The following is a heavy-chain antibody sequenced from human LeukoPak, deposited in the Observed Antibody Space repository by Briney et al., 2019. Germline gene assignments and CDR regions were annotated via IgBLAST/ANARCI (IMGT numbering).Heavy chain of an antibody. Sequence: GGSLRLSCAASGFTFSSYAMSWVRQAPGKGLEWVSAISGSGGSTYYADSVKGRFTISRDNSKNTLYLQMNSLRGEDTAVYYCAGGVSSPRGCFWGQGILVTVSS. D-gene: IGHD6-13*01. CDR2: ISGSGGST. J-gene: IGHJ4*02. V-gene: IGHV3-23*01. CDR1: GFTFSSYA. CDR3: AGGVSSPRGCF.